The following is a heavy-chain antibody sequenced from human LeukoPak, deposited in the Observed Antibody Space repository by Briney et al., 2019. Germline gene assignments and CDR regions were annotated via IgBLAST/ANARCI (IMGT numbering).Heavy chain of an antibody. J-gene: IGHJ4*02. D-gene: IGHD6-13*01. CDR3: ARDSPHSSNDFHY. CDR2: INSDGSST. V-gene: IGHV3-74*01. Sequence: GGSLRLSCAASGFTFSTYWMHWVRQAPGKGLVWVSRINSDGSSTRYADPVKGRFTIARDNAKNTLYLQMNSLRAEDTAVYYCARDSPHSSNDFHYWGQGTLVTVSS. CDR1: GFTFSTYW.